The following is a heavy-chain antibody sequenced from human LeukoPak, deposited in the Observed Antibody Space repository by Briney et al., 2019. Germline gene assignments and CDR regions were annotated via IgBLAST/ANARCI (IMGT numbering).Heavy chain of an antibody. CDR1: GFIFSSYS. V-gene: IGHV3-21*01. CDR3: ARPADCSGGSCYFDY. CDR2: ISSSSSYI. Sequence: GGSLRLSCAASGFIFSSYSMNWVRQAPGKGLEWVSSISSSSSYIYYADSVKGRFTISRDNAKNSLFLQMNSLRAEDTAVYYCARPADCSGGSCYFDYWGQGTLVTVSS. J-gene: IGHJ4*02. D-gene: IGHD2-15*01.